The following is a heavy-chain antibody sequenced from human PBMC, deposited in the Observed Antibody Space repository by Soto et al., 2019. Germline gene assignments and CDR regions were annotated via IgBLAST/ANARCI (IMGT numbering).Heavy chain of an antibody. CDR3: AKYWLISGANWGDAFDI. Sequence: GGSLRLSCAASGFTFSSYAMSWVRQAPGKGLEWVSAISGSGGSTYYADSVKGRFTISRDNTKNTLYLQMNSLRAEGTAVDYCAKYWLISGANWGDAFDIWGQGTMVTVSS. J-gene: IGHJ3*02. CDR1: GFTFSSYA. CDR2: ISGSGGST. D-gene: IGHD7-27*01. V-gene: IGHV3-23*01.